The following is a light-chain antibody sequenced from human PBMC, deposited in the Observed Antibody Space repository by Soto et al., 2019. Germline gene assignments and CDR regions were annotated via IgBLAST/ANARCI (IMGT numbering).Light chain of an antibody. J-gene: IGKJ4*01. CDR3: HRYKSSRPT. V-gene: IGKV1-5*03. Sequence: DRELTQAPSTLSANVEDRDSITCRDSQRISSWLAWYQQTPEKAPKLLISKASNLESGVPTRFSGSGCGTEFTLTISTFFPENLAIDFPHRYKSSRPTSRGGT. CDR2: KAS. CDR1: QRISSW.